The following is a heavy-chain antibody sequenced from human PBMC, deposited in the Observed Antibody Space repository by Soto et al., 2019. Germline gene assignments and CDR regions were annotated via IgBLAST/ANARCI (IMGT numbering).Heavy chain of an antibody. V-gene: IGHV4-34*01. D-gene: IGHD2-8*02. CDR2: INHSGST. Sequence: TSETLSLTFAVYGGSFSGYYWSWIRQPPGKGLEWIGEINHSGSTNYNPSLKSRVTISVDTSKNQFSLKLTSVTAADTAVYYCARDKITGLFHYWGQGTLVTVSS. CDR1: GGSFSGYY. CDR3: ARDKITGLFHY. J-gene: IGHJ4*02.